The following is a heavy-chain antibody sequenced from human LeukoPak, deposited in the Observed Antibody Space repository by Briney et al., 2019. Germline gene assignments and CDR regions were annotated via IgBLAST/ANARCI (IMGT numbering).Heavy chain of an antibody. J-gene: IGHJ4*02. CDR1: GFTFSSYG. CDR3: AIRKSGNAIDY. V-gene: IGHV3-NL1*01. D-gene: IGHD5-12*01. Sequence: PGRSLRLSCAASGFTFSSYGMHWVRQAPGKGLEWVAVIYSGGSTNYADSVKGRFTISRDNSKNTLYLLMNSLRAEDTAVYYCAIRKSGNAIDYWGQGTLVTVSS. CDR2: IYSGGST.